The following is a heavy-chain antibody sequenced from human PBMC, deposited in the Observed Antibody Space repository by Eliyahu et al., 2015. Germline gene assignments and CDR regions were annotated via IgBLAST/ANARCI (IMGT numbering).Heavy chain of an antibody. CDR2: IKTDGSET. V-gene: IGHV3-74*01. J-gene: IGHJ4*02. CDR1: GXXFXSHW. D-gene: IGHD3-10*01. Sequence: EVQLVEAGGGLVQPGGSLRXXXAASGXXFXSHWMHWVRQAPGKGLVWVSRIKTDGSETNYADSVRGRFTISRDNAQNTLYLQMYSLRAEDTAVYYCARDLVFGSGSNDYWGQGTLVSVSS. CDR3: ARDLVFGSGSNDY.